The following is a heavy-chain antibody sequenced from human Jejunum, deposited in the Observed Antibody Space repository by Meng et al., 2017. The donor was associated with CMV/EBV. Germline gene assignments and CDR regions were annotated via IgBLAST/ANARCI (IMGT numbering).Heavy chain of an antibody. CDR2: IYESGST. V-gene: IGHV4-30-4*01. CDR3: AREGTNSYYFDY. J-gene: IGHJ4*02. D-gene: IGHD1-14*01. Sequence: CGVSGDSISSADSYWSWIRQPPGKGLEWIGYIYESGSTSYNPSLESRVTISVDTSKNQFSLKVMSVTATDTAVYYCAREGTNSYYFDYWGQGTLVTVSS. CDR1: GDSISSADSY.